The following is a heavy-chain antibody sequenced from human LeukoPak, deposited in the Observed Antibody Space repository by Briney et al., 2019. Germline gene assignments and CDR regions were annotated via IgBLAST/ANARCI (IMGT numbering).Heavy chain of an antibody. D-gene: IGHD1-26*01. J-gene: IGHJ6*02. CDR2: ISSSGTTI. CDR1: GFTFSDYY. CDR3: ARGCGWPGRCLYYYYGMDV. Sequence: PGGSLRLSCAASGFTFSDYYMSWVRQAPGKGLEWVSYISSSGTTIYYADSVKGRFTISRDNAKNSLSLQMNSLRAEDTAVYYRARGCGWPGRCLYYYYGMDVWGQGTTVTVSS. V-gene: IGHV3-11*01.